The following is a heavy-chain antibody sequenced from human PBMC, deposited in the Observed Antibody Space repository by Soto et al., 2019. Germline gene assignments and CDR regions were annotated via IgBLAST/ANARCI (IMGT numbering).Heavy chain of an antibody. D-gene: IGHD3-3*01. CDR3: ARRLTIFGVVIIGWFDP. V-gene: IGHV4-34*01. CDR1: GGSFTSYY. Sequence: SETLSLTCAVYGGSFTSYYWSWIRQPPGEGLEWIGEINHSGSTNYNPSLKSRVTISVDTSKNQFSLKLSSVTAADTAVYYCARRLTIFGVVIIGWFDPRGQGTLVTVSS. CDR2: INHSGST. J-gene: IGHJ5*02.